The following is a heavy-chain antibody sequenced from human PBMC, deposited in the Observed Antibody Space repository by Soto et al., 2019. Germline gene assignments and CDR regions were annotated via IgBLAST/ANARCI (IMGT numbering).Heavy chain of an antibody. V-gene: IGHV1-8*01. CDR1: GYTFTSYD. D-gene: IGHD3-9*01. Sequence: ASVKVSCKASGYTFTSYDINWVRQATGQGLEWMGWMNPNSGSTGYAQKFQGRVTMTRNTSISTAYMELSSLRSEDTAVYYCARRLPLRYFAADEYGMDVWGQGTTVTVSS. CDR2: MNPNSGST. CDR3: ARRLPLRYFAADEYGMDV. J-gene: IGHJ6*02.